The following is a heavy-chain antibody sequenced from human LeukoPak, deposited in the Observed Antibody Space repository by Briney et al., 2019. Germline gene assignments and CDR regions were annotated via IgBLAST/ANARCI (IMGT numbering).Heavy chain of an antibody. CDR3: ARDNADILTGYQTNWFDP. CDR1: RRTFSSYS. CDR2: IIPIFGTA. J-gene: IGHJ5*02. Sequence: WASGNVSCNASRRTFSSYSIGCVRHAPGRGREWVGGIIPIFGTANYAQKFQGRVTITTDESTRTAYMELSSIRSEDTPVYYCARDNADILTGYQTNWFDPWGQGTLVTVSS. D-gene: IGHD3-9*01. V-gene: IGHV1-69*05.